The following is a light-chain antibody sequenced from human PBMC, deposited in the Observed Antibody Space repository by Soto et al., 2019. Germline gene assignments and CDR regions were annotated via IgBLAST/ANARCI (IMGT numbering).Light chain of an antibody. Sequence: DVLMTQSPLFLPVTLGQSASISCRSSQSPVISGGNTLLNWFQQRPGQPPRRLIYQVSDRDLGVPDRFSGSGSDTEFTLKISRVEAEDDGVYYCMQGASWPYTFGQGTKLEI. J-gene: IGKJ2*01. CDR2: QVS. CDR1: QSPVISGGNTL. V-gene: IGKV2-30*01. CDR3: MQGASWPYT.